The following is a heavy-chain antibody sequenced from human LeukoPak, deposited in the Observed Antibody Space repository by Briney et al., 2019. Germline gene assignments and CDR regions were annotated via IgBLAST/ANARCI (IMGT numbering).Heavy chain of an antibody. V-gene: IGHV3-30-3*01. CDR1: GFTFSSYA. Sequence: GRSLRLSCAASGFTFSSYAMHWVRQAPGKGLEWVAVISYDGSNKCYADSVKGRFTISRDNSKNTLYLQMNSLRAEDTAVYYCARQLSTITIFDYWGQGTLVTVSS. D-gene: IGHD3-3*01. J-gene: IGHJ4*02. CDR3: ARQLSTITIFDY. CDR2: ISYDGSNK.